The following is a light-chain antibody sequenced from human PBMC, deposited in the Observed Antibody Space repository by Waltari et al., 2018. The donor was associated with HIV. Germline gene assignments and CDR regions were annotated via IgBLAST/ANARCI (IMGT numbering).Light chain of an antibody. V-gene: IGLV3-21*04. J-gene: IGLJ2*01. CDR3: QVWDSSSDHVL. CDR2: YDS. Sequence: SSVLTQPPSVSVAPGKKAMITCGGKNIERKSVHWYQQKAGQAPILLIYYDSDRPSGIPERFSGSNSGNTATLTISRVGDGDEADYYCQVWDSSSDHVLFGGGTKLTVL. CDR1: NIERKS.